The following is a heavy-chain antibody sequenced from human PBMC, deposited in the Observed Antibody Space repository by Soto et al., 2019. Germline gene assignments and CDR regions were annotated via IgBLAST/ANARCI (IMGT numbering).Heavy chain of an antibody. CDR1: GYIFSANY. D-gene: IGHD3-10*01. CDR2: INPHSGAT. Sequence: GASVKVSCKASGYIFSANYIHWVRQAPGQGLEWLGWINPHSGATNYAQKFLGRVTMSADTSASTAYMDLARLKSDDTAVDYCVRAHALGFSNWFDPWGRGTLVTVSS. V-gene: IGHV1-2*02. J-gene: IGHJ5*02. CDR3: VRAHALGFSNWFDP.